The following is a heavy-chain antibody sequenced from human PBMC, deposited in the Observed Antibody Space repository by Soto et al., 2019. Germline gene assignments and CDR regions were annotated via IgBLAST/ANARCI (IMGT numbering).Heavy chain of an antibody. D-gene: IGHD3-22*01. CDR2: ISGSGGST. Sequence: PGGSLRLSCAASGFTFSSYAMIWVRQAPGKGLEWVSTISGSGGSTYYADSVKGRFTISRDNSKNTLYLQMNSLRAEDTAVYYCAKRVIVVDAFDIWGQGTMVTVSS. J-gene: IGHJ3*02. CDR1: GFTFSSYA. CDR3: AKRVIVVDAFDI. V-gene: IGHV3-23*01.